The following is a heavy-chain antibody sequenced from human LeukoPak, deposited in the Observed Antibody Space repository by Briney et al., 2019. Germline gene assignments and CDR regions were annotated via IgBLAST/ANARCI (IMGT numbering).Heavy chain of an antibody. CDR2: VSGDGGST. D-gene: IGHD6-13*01. V-gene: IGHV3-43*02. Sequence: GGSLRLSCAASGFTFDDYAMHWVRQAPGKGLEWVSLVSGDGGSTYYADSVKGRFTISRDNSKNSLYLQMNSLRTEDTALYYCAKDSSSWSYFDYWGQGTLVTVSS. J-gene: IGHJ4*02. CDR1: GFTFDDYA. CDR3: AKDSSSWSYFDY.